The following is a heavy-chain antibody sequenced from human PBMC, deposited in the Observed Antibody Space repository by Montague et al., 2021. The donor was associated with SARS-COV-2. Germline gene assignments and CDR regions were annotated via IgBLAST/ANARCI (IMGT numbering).Heavy chain of an antibody. CDR1: GGSISSSSYY. CDR3: ARGVPLGYDFWSGYPEIGDFDY. D-gene: IGHD3-3*01. V-gene: IGHV4-39*01. J-gene: IGHJ4*02. Sequence: SETLSLTCTVSGGSISSSSYYWGWLRQPPGKGLEWIGSIYYSGSTYYNSSLKSRVTISVDTSKNQFSLKLSSVTAADTAVYYCARGVPLGYDFWSGYPEIGDFDYWGQGTLVTVSS. CDR2: IYYSGST.